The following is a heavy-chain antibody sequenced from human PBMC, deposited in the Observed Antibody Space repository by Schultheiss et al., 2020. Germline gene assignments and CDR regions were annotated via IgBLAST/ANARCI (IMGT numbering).Heavy chain of an antibody. V-gene: IGHV3-21*05. CDR3: ARDRDYDYGDFLDY. D-gene: IGHD4-17*01. Sequence: GGSLRLSCAASGFTFSNAWMSWVRQAPGKGLEWVSYISSSSSYIYYADSVKGRFTISRDNAKNSLYLQMNSLRAEDTAVYYCARDRDYDYGDFLDYWGQGTLVTVSS. CDR2: ISSSSSYI. J-gene: IGHJ4*02. CDR1: GFTFSNAW.